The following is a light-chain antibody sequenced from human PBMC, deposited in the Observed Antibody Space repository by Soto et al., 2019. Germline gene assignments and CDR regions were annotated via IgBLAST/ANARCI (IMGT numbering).Light chain of an antibody. V-gene: IGKV3-20*01. CDR3: QQYGSSPWT. J-gene: IGKJ1*01. CDR2: GAS. CDR1: QSVSSDY. Sequence: EVVLTQSPGTLSLSPGEGAALSCRASQSVSSDYLAWYQQKPGQTPRLLIYGASRRATAIPARFSGSGSGTDFTLTISSVEPEDFAVYYCQQYGSSPWTFGQGTKVEIK.